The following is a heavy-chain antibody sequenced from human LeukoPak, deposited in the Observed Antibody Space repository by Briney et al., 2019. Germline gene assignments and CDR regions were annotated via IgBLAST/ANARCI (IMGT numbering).Heavy chain of an antibody. CDR2: ISSSSSYI. CDR3: ARVPHYSSSWYNYYFDY. Sequence: GSLRLSCAASGFTFSSYSMNWVRQAPGKGLEWVSSISSSSSYIYYADSVKGRFTISRDNAKNSLYLQMNSLRAEDTAVYYCARVPHYSSSWYNYYFDYWGQGTLATVSS. D-gene: IGHD6-13*01. J-gene: IGHJ4*02. V-gene: IGHV3-21*01. CDR1: GFTFSSYS.